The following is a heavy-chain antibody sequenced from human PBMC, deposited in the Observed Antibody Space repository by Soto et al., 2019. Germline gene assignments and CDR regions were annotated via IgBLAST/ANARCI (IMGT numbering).Heavy chain of an antibody. V-gene: IGHV2-5*01. D-gene: IGHD3-10*01. CDR3: AHSFRSMVRGVMGYYYYYYGMDV. J-gene: IGHJ6*02. CDR1: GFSLSTSGVG. Sequence: SGPTLVKPTQTLTLTCTFSGFSLSTSGVGVGWIRQPPGKALEWLALIYWNDDKRYSPSLKSRLTITKDTSKNQVVLTMTNMDPVDTATYYCAHSFRSMVRGVMGYYYYYYGMDVWGQGTTVTVSS. CDR2: IYWNDDK.